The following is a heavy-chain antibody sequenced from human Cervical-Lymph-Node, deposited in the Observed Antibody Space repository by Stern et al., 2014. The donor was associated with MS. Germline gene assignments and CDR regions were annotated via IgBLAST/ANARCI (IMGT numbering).Heavy chain of an antibody. Sequence: QVQLVESGAEVKKPGASVKVSCKASGYTFTSYGISWVRQAPGQGLEWMGWISAYNGNTNYAQKLQGRVTMTTDTSTSTAYMELRSLRSDDTAVYYCARDQFPTKVADIVVVVGHDYWGQGTLVTVSS. J-gene: IGHJ4*02. CDR2: ISAYNGNT. CDR3: ARDQFPTKVADIVVVVGHDY. CDR1: GYTFTSYG. V-gene: IGHV1-18*01. D-gene: IGHD2-15*01.